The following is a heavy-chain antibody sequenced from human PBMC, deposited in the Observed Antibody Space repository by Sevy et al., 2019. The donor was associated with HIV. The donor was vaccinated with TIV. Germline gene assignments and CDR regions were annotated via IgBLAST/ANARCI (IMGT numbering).Heavy chain of an antibody. Sequence: GGSLRLSCVASGFTFSGYNMNWVRQAPCKGLEWVAYIGSVTSNIYYAQSLKGRFTISRDNAKNSLYLQMSSLRAEDTAVYYCARTVGIAVAPFDYWGQGTLVTVSS. CDR3: ARTVGIAVAPFDY. D-gene: IGHD6-19*01. CDR1: GFTFSGYN. CDR2: IGSVTSNI. J-gene: IGHJ4*02. V-gene: IGHV3-21*01.